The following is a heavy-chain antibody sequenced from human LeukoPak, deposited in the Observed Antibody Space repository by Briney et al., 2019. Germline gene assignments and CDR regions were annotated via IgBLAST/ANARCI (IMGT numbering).Heavy chain of an antibody. V-gene: IGHV1-2*06. CDR2: INPNSGGT. CDR3: ARDLRGSSSRVAPPFDY. D-gene: IGHD6-13*01. Sequence: ASVKVSCKASGYTFTGYYMHWVRQAPGQGLEWMGRINPNSGGTNYAQKFQGRVTMTRDTPISTAYMELSRLRSDDTAVYYCARDLRGSSSRVAPPFDYWGQGTLVTVSS. CDR1: GYTFTGYY. J-gene: IGHJ4*02.